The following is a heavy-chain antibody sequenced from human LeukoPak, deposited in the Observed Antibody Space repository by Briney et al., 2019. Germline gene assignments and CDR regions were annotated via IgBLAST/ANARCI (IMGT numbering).Heavy chain of an antibody. CDR1: GFTFTSYW. J-gene: IGHJ4*02. CDR3: ARDCAFRFLEWSLLDS. Sequence: GGSPRLSCAASGFTFTSYWMTWVRQAPGKGLEWVANIRQDGSDKNYADSVKGRFTISRDNGKNSVYLEMNNLRVEDTAVYYCARDCAFRFLEWSLLDSWGQGILVTVAT. V-gene: IGHV3-7*01. D-gene: IGHD3-3*01. CDR2: IRQDGSDK.